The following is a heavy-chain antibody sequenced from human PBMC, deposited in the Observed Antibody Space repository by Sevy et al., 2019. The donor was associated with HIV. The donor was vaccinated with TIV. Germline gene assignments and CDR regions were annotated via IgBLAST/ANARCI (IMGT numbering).Heavy chain of an antibody. CDR3: AKGPPNYDSSGYYLFDY. D-gene: IGHD3-22*01. J-gene: IGHJ4*02. Sequence: GGSLRLSCAASGFTFSSYAMSWVRQAPGKGLEWVSAISGGGGSTYYADSVKGRFTISRDNSKNTLYLQMNSLRAEDTAVYYCAKGPPNYDSSGYYLFDYWGQGTLVTVSS. CDR1: GFTFSSYA. V-gene: IGHV3-23*01. CDR2: ISGGGGST.